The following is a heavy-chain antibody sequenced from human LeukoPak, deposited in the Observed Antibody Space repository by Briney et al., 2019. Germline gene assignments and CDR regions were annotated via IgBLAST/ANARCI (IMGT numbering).Heavy chain of an antibody. D-gene: IGHD6-13*01. CDR1: GDSVSSNSAA. CDR3: ARDVFGARIAAAGTGFDP. J-gene: IGHJ5*02. CDR2: TYYRSKWYN. Sequence: SQTLSLTCAISGDSVSSNSAAWNWIRQSPSRGLEWLGRTYYRSKWYNDYAVSVKGRITINPDTSKNQFSLQLNSVTPEDTAVYYCARDVFGARIAAAGTGFDPWGQGTLVTVSS. V-gene: IGHV6-1*01.